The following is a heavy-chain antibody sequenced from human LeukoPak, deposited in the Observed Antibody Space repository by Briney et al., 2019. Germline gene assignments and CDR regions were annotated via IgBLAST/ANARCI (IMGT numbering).Heavy chain of an antibody. CDR1: GGSFSGYY. CDR2: INHSGNT. J-gene: IGHJ5*02. V-gene: IGHV4-34*01. Sequence: SETLSLTCAVYGGSFSGYYWSWIRQPPGKGLEWIGEINHSGNTNYNPSPKSRVTISVDTSKNQFSLKLSSVTAADTAVYYCARGRGSSGWVRRFDPWGQGTLVTVSS. CDR3: ARGRGSSGWVRRFDP. D-gene: IGHD6-19*01.